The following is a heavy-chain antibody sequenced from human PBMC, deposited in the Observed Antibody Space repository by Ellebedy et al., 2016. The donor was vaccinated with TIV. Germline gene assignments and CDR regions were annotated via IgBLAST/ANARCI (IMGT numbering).Heavy chain of an antibody. J-gene: IGHJ3*02. Sequence: GESLKISCAASGFTVSSKYRSWCRQAPWKWLESVSVIYSGGITYYADSVKGRFTISRDNSKNTLYLQMNSLRAEDTAVYYCARDSDSMVRGSNRGGAFDIWGQGTMVTVSS. V-gene: IGHV3-66*01. CDR3: ARDSDSMVRGSNRGGAFDI. CDR2: IYSGGIT. CDR1: GFTVSSKY. D-gene: IGHD3-10*01.